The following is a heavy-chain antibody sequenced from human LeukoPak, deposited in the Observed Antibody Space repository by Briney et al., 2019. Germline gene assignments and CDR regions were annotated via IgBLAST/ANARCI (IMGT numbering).Heavy chain of an antibody. CDR2: ISGSGGST. CDR1: GFAFGSEA. D-gene: IGHD5-18*01. Sequence: GGSLRLSCAVSGFAFGSEAMSWVRQAPGKGLEWVSAISGSGGSTYYADSVKGRFTISRDNSKNTLYLQMNSLRAEDTAVYYCAKATNSYGTRDAFDIWGQGTMVTVSS. CDR3: AKATNSYGTRDAFDI. V-gene: IGHV3-23*01. J-gene: IGHJ3*02.